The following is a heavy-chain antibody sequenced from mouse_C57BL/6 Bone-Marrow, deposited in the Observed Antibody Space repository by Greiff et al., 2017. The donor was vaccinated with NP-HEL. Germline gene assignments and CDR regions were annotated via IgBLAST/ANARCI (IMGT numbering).Heavy chain of an antibody. CDR2: ISSGGSYT. CDR3: ARGPHYYGSSHWYFDV. J-gene: IGHJ1*03. CDR1: GFTFSSYG. V-gene: IGHV5-6*01. D-gene: IGHD1-1*01. Sequence: EVQVVESGGDLVKPGGSLKLSCAASGFTFSSYGMSWVRQTPDKRLEWVATISSGGSYTYYPDSVKGRFTISRDNAKNTLYLQMSSLKSEDTAMYYCARGPHYYGSSHWYFDVWGTGTTVTVSS.